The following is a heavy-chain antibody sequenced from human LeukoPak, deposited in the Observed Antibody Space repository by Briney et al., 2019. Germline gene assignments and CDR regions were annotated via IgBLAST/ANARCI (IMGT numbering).Heavy chain of an antibody. CDR3: ARQTEIAAAGSFDY. CDR2: INPSGGST. V-gene: IGHV1-46*01. CDR1: GYTFTSYY. J-gene: IGHJ4*02. Sequence: ASVKVSCKASGYTFTSYYMHWVRQAPGQGLEWMGIINPSGGSTSYAQKFQGRVTISADKSISTAYLQWSSLKASDAAMYYCARQTEIAAAGSFDYWGQGTLVTVSS. D-gene: IGHD6-13*01.